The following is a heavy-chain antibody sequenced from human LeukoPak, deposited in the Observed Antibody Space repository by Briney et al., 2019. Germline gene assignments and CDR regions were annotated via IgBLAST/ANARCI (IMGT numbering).Heavy chain of an antibody. V-gene: IGHV3-23*01. J-gene: IGHJ4*02. CDR1: GFTFNSYA. D-gene: IGHD3-3*01. Sequence: PGGSLRLSCAASGFTFNSYAMSWVRQAPGKGREWVSAISGSGGSTYYADSVKGRFTISRDNSKNTLYLQMNSLRAEDTAVYYCAKVGPYYDFWSGYYGPIDYWAREPWSPSPQ. CDR2: ISGSGGST. CDR3: AKVGPYYDFWSGYYGPIDY.